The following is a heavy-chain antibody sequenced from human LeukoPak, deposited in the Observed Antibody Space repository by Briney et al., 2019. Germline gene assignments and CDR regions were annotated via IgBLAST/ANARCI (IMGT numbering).Heavy chain of an antibody. CDR3: ARIEMATISGY. V-gene: IGHV4-39*01. J-gene: IGHJ4*02. CDR2: IYYSGST. Sequence: SETLSLTCTVSGGSISSSSYYWGWIRQPPGKGLDWIGSIYYSGSTYYNPSLKSRITISVDTSKNQFSLKLSSVTAADTAAYYCARIEMATISGYWGQGTLVTVSS. CDR1: GGSISSSSYY. D-gene: IGHD5-24*01.